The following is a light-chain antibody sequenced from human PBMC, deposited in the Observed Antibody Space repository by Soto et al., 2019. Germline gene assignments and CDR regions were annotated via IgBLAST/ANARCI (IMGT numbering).Light chain of an antibody. V-gene: IGKV3D-15*01. CDR3: QQYDRPPIT. Sequence: EIVMTQSPATLSVSPGERATLSCRASQSVSSNLAWYQQKPGQAPSLLIYGASTRATGTPARFSGSGSGTEFTLTISSLQSEDFAVYYCQQYDRPPITFGQGTRLEIK. CDR2: GAS. CDR1: QSVSSN. J-gene: IGKJ5*01.